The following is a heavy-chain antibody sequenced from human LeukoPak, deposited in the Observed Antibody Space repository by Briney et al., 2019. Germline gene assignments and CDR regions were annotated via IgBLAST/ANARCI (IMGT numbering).Heavy chain of an antibody. J-gene: IGHJ4*02. CDR3: TRGGSMVRGVL. Sequence: GGSLRPSGAASGLIASSDSMNWVRQPPGKGLEWVSAMNSGGSTFYADSVEGRFIISRDKSRNMLYFQMNSLRVDDTAVYYCTRGGSMVRGVLWGQGTLVTVSS. CDR2: MNSGGST. CDR1: GLIASSDS. D-gene: IGHD3-10*01. V-gene: IGHV3-53*01.